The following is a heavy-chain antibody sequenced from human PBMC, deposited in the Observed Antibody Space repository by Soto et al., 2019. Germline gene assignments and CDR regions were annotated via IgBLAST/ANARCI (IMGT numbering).Heavy chain of an antibody. CDR1: GFTLSDYY. J-gene: IGHJ6*02. CDR3: ARDQEGSGSHWFGYTYYAMDV. CDR2: ISSVGTTT. Sequence: QVQLVESGGGLVKPGGSLRLSCAASGFTLSDYYMTWIRQSPGKGLEWVSYISSVGTTTYYADSVKGRFTVCMDHAKNSLYLEMNTLRAEATAVYYCARDQEGSGSHWFGYTYYAMDVWGQGTTVTVSS. V-gene: IGHV3-11*01. D-gene: IGHD3-10*01.